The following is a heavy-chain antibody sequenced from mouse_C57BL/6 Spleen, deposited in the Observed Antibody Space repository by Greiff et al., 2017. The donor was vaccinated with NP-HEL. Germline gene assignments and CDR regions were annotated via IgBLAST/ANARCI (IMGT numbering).Heavy chain of an antibody. V-gene: IGHV1-52*01. J-gene: IGHJ4*01. CDR2: IDPSDSDT. CDR1: GYTFTSYW. Sequence: QVQLQHPGAELVRPGSSVKLSCKASGYTFTSYWMHWVKQRPIQGLEWIGNIDPSDSDTHYNQKFKDKATLTVDKSSSTAYMQLSSLTSEDSAVYDCATQDSADPYNAMDYWGQGTSVTVSS. CDR3: ATQDSADPYNAMDY. D-gene: IGHD3-2*02.